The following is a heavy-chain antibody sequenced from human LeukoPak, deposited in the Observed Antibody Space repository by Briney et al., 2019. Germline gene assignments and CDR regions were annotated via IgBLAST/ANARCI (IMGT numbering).Heavy chain of an antibody. D-gene: IGHD3-22*01. V-gene: IGHV4-34*01. CDR3: AAHDTSGYYSGY. J-gene: IGHJ4*02. CDR2: INHSGST. Sequence: SETLSLTCAVYGGSFSGYYWSWIRQPPGKGLEWIGEINHSGSTNYNPSLKSRVTISVDTSKNQFSLNLSSVTAADTAVYYCAAHDTSGYYSGYWGQGTLVAVSS. CDR1: GGSFSGYY.